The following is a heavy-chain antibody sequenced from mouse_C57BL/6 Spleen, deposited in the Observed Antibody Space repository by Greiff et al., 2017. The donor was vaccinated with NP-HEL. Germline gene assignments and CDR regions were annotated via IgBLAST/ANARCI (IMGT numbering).Heavy chain of an antibody. CDR2: INPSNGGT. D-gene: IGHD1-1*01. J-gene: IGHJ2*01. CDR3: ARWVLHWYFDY. V-gene: IGHV1-53*01. Sequence: VQLQQSGTELVKPGASVKLSCKASGYTFTSYWMHWVKQRPGQGLEWIGNINPSNGGTNYNEKFKSKATLTVDKSSSTAYMQLRSLTSEDSAVYYCARWVLHWYFDYWGQGTTLTVSS. CDR1: GYTFTSYW.